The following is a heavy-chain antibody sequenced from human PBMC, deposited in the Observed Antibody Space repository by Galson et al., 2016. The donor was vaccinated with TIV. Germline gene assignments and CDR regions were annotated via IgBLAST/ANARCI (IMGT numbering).Heavy chain of an antibody. CDR2: ISSDGTT. Sequence: SLRLSCAASDFTVSRNYMSWVRQAPGKGLEWVSIISSDGTTHYADSVKGRFTISRDNSKNTLYLQVNSLRVEDTAIYYCPRNRRHCGNNCYLYYYYGMDVWGHGTTVTVSS. V-gene: IGHV3-66*02. CDR1: DFTVSRNY. J-gene: IGHJ6*02. CDR3: PRNRRHCGNNCYLYYYYGMDV. D-gene: IGHD1-20*01.